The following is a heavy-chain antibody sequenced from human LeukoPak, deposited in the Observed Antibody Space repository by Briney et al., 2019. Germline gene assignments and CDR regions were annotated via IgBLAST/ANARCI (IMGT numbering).Heavy chain of an antibody. Sequence: GGSLRLSCAASGFTFNSYAMSWVRQAPGQGLEWVSGISGSGGDTYYAGSVKGRFTISRDDSKNALYLQMISLRADDTAVYYCAKGHLSILFPFDSWGQGTLVTVSS. CDR2: ISGSGGDT. CDR3: AKGHLSILFPFDS. V-gene: IGHV3-23*01. D-gene: IGHD2-21*01. J-gene: IGHJ4*02. CDR1: GFTFNSYA.